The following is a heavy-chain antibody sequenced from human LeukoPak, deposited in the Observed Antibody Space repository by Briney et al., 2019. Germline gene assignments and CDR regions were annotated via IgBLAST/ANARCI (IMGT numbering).Heavy chain of an antibody. CDR2: ISLSGLT. Sequence: SGTLSHTCGVSGGSITSTNWWSWVRQPPGQGLEWIGEISLSGLTNYNPSLKSRVTMALDKSKNHLSLNLTSVTAADTAVYYCSRENGAFSPFAYWGQGTLVTVPS. CDR1: GGSITSTNW. D-gene: IGHD2-8*01. J-gene: IGHJ4*02. V-gene: IGHV4-4*02. CDR3: SRENGAFSPFAY.